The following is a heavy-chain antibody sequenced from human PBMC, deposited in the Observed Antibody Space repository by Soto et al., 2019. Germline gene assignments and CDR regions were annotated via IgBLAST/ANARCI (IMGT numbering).Heavy chain of an antibody. CDR2: ISYDGSNK. V-gene: IGHV3-30-3*01. J-gene: IGHJ4*02. Sequence: QVQLVESGGGVVQPGRSPRLSCAASGFTFSSYAMHWVRQAPGKGLEWVAVISYDGSNKYYADSVKGRFTISRDNSKNTLYLQMNSLRAEDTAVYYCARDGDYYGSGSYLDYWGQGTLVTVSS. D-gene: IGHD3-10*01. CDR1: GFTFSSYA. CDR3: ARDGDYYGSGSYLDY.